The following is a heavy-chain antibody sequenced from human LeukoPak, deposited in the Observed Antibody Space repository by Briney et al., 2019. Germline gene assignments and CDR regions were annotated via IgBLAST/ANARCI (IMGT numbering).Heavy chain of an antibody. D-gene: IGHD5-18*01. V-gene: IGHV4-61*02. CDR1: GGSISSGSYY. CDR3: ARESGYSYGYVDY. CDR2: IYTSGST. Sequence: PSETLSLTCTVSGGSISSGSYYWSWIRQPAGKGLEWIGRIYTSGSTNYNPSLKSRVTISVDTSKNQFSLKLSSVTAADTAVNYCARESGYSYGYVDYWGQGTLVTVSS. J-gene: IGHJ4*02.